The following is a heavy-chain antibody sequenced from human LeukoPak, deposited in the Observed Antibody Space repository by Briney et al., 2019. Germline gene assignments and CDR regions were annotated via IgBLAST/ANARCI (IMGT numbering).Heavy chain of an antibody. CDR1: GFTFSSNA. CDR3: AKAVSCSSTSCYRSYGMDV. D-gene: IGHD2-2*02. V-gene: IGHV3-23*01. J-gene: IGHJ6*02. CDR2: IRGSGSST. Sequence: GGSLRLSCAASGFTFSSNAMSWVRQAPGKGLEWVSAIRGSGSSTYYADSVKGRFTISRDNSKNTLYLQMNSLRAEDTAVYYCAKAVSCSSTSCYRSYGMDVWGQGTTVTVSS.